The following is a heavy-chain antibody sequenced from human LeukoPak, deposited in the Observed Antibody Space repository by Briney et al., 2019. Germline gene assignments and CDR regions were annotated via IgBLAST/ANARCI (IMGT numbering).Heavy chain of an antibody. CDR2: ISYSGST. Sequence: PSETLSLTCAVYGGSFSGYHWSWIRQPPGKGLEWIGFISYSGSTNYNPSLKSRVTISVAASKNQFSLKVTSVTAADTAVYYCARCRDVYNCPYWGQGTLVTVSS. CDR3: ARCRDVYNCPY. D-gene: IGHD5-24*01. V-gene: IGHV4-59*01. J-gene: IGHJ4*02. CDR1: GGSFSGYH.